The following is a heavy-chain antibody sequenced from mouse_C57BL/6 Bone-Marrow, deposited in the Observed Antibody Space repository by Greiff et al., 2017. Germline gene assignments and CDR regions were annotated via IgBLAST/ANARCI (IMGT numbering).Heavy chain of an antibody. CDR3: ARQNTSFDY. CDR2: ISSGGSYT. V-gene: IGHV5-6*01. J-gene: IGHJ2*01. Sequence: EVKLMESGGDLVKPGGSLKLSCAASGFPFSSYGLSWVRQTPDKRLAWVATISSGGSYTYYPASVKGRFTISRDNAKNTLYLQMSSLKSEDTAMYYCARQNTSFDYWGQGTTLTVSA. CDR1: GFPFSSYG. D-gene: IGHD5-1-1*01.